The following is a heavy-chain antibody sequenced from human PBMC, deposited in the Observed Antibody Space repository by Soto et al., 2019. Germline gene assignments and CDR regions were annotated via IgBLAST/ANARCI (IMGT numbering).Heavy chain of an antibody. V-gene: IGHV4-31*03. D-gene: IGHD6-13*01. CDR2: IYYSGST. J-gene: IGHJ6*02. CDR3: ARDVAAAGKGGLGV. CDR1: GGSISSGGHY. Sequence: NPSETLSLTCTVSGGSISSGGHYWSWIRQHPGKGLEWIGHIYYSGSTNYNPSLKSRVTISVDTSKNLFSLKLSSVTAADTAEYYCARDVAAAGKGGLGVWGQGTTVTVSS.